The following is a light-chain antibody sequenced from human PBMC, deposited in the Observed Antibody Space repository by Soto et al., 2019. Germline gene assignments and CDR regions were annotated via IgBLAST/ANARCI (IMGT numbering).Light chain of an antibody. CDR2: AAS. V-gene: IGKV1D-12*01. CDR1: QAISTW. Sequence: DIQMTQPPSSVSASVGDRVTITCRASQAISTWLAWYQQKPGKAPKLLIYAASNLQTGVPSRFSGSGSGTDFTLTISSLQPEDFATYDCQQANSFPRTFGQGTKVEIK. J-gene: IGKJ1*01. CDR3: QQANSFPRT.